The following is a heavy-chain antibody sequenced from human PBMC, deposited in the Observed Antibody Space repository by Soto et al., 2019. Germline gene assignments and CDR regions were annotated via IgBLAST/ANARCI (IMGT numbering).Heavy chain of an antibody. CDR2: ISTTGNT. CDR3: EGESGENWSYEAY. D-gene: IGHD1-7*01. CDR1: GDTITSFS. Sequence: SETLSLTCTVSGDTITSFSWNWIRQSAGKGLEWIGRISTTGNTHFNPSLESRVTMSLDTSKNQFSLKLTSVTAADTAVYYCEGESGENWSYEAYWGQGTLVTVSS. V-gene: IGHV4-4*07. J-gene: IGHJ4*02.